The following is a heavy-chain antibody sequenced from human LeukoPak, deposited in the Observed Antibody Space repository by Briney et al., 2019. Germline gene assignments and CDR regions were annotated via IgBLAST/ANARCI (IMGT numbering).Heavy chain of an antibody. V-gene: IGHV3-30*18. CDR2: ISYDGSNK. CDR1: GFTFSSYG. Sequence: PGRSLRLSCAASGFTFSSYGMHCVRQAPGKGLEWVAVISYDGSNKYYADSVKSRFTISRDNSKNTLYLQMNSLRAEDTAVYYCAKDRAPSIAAAYDAFDIWGQGTMVTVSS. J-gene: IGHJ3*02. CDR3: AKDRAPSIAAAYDAFDI. D-gene: IGHD6-13*01.